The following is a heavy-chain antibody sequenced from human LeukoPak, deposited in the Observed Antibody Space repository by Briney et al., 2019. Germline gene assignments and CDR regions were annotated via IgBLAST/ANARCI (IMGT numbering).Heavy chain of an antibody. CDR2: ISGSGGTT. Sequence: PGWSLRLSCAASGFTFSTYAMNWVRQAPGKGLEWVSVISGSGGTTYYADSVKGRFTISRDNSKNTLYLQMNSLRAEDTAVYYCAKEGKTRNWNYYQAKAVYWGQGTLVTVSS. J-gene: IGHJ4*02. CDR1: GFTFSTYA. V-gene: IGHV3-23*01. D-gene: IGHD1-7*01. CDR3: AKEGKTRNWNYYQAKAVY.